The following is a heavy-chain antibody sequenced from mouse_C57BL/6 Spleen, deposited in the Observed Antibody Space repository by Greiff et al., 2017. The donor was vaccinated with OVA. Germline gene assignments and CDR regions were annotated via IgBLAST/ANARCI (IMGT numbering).Heavy chain of an antibody. J-gene: IGHJ2*01. D-gene: IGHD2-12*01. V-gene: IGHV1-62-2*01. CDR3: ARHEEGVNGKGGYFDY. CDR1: GYTFTEYT. CDR2: FYPGSGSI. Sequence: QVQLQQSGAELVKPGASVKLSCKASGYTFTEYTIHWVKQRSGQGLEWIGWFYPGSGSIKYNEKFKDKATLTADKSSSTVYMELSRLTSEDSAVYFCARHEEGVNGKGGYFDYWGQGTTLTVSS.